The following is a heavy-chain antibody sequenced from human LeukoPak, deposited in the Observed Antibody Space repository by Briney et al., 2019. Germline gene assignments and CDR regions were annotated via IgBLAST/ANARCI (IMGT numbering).Heavy chain of an antibody. CDR3: ARWRYCGGDCYPSAFDV. Sequence: TSETLSLTCTVSGGSISSYYWSWIRQPPGKGLEWIGYIYYTGSTNYNPSLKSRVTISVDTSKNQFSLKLSSVTAADTAVYFCARWRYCGGDCYPSAFDVWGQGTMVTVSS. D-gene: IGHD2-21*02. V-gene: IGHV4-59*01. CDR1: GGSISSYY. CDR2: IYYTGST. J-gene: IGHJ3*01.